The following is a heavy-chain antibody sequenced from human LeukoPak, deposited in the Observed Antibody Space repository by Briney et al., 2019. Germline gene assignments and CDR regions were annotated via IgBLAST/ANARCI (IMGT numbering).Heavy chain of an antibody. CDR3: ARAEQWLDGAYYFDY. CDR1: GFTFSSYE. V-gene: IGHV3-48*03. Sequence: GGSLRLSCAASGFTFSSYEMNWVRQAPGKGLEWVSYISSSGSTIYYADSVKGRFTISRDNAKNSLYLQMNSLKAEDTAVYYCARAEQWLDGAYYFDYWGQGTLVTVSS. CDR2: ISSSGSTI. J-gene: IGHJ4*02. D-gene: IGHD6-19*01.